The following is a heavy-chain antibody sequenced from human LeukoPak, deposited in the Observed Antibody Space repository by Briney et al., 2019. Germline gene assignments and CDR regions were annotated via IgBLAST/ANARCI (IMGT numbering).Heavy chain of an antibody. V-gene: IGHV4-59*01. CDR2: IYNSGST. J-gene: IGHJ4*02. CDR3: VRDRELNY. Sequence: SETLSLTCTVSGGSISIYYWSWIRQPPGKGLEWIGYIYNSGSTNYDPSLKSRVTISVDTSKNQFSLNLGSVTAADTAVYYCVRDRELNYWGQGTLVTVSS. CDR1: GGSISIYY. D-gene: IGHD3-10*01.